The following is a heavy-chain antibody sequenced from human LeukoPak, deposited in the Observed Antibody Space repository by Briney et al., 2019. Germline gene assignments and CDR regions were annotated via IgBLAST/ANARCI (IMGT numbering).Heavy chain of an antibody. V-gene: IGHV1-8*02. CDR3: ARTLLTGFPYYYYYYYMDV. CDR1: GYTFTGYY. D-gene: IGHD3-9*01. J-gene: IGHJ6*03. Sequence: ASVKVSCKASGYTFTGYYMHWVRQATGQGLEWMGWMNPNSGNTGYAQKFQGRVTMTRNTSISTAYMELSSLRSEDTAVYYCARTLLTGFPYYYYYYYMDVWGKGTTVTISS. CDR2: MNPNSGNT.